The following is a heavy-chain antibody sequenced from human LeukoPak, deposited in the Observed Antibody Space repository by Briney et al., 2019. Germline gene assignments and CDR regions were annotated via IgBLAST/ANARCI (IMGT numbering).Heavy chain of an antibody. CDR1: GGSISSYY. D-gene: IGHD3-9*01. V-gene: IGHV4-59*08. CDR3: AASILTGYYYDY. CDR2: IYYSGST. Sequence: PSETLSLTCTVSGGSISSYYWSWIRQPPGKGLEWIGHIYYSGSTNYNPSLKSRVTISVDTSKNQFSLKLSSVTAADTAVYYCAASILTGYYYDYWGQGTLVTVSS. J-gene: IGHJ4*02.